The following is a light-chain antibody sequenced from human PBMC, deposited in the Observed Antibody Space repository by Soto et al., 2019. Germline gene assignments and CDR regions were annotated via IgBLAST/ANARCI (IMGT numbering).Light chain of an antibody. Sequence: EIVMTQFPATLSVSPGERATLSCRASQSFTSNLAWYQHKPGQAPRLLIYGASTRATDVPDRFSGSGSGTEFTLTISSLQSEDFAVYYCQQCGSSPITFGQGTRLEIK. CDR2: GAS. V-gene: IGKV3-15*01. CDR1: QSFTSN. CDR3: QQCGSSPIT. J-gene: IGKJ5*01.